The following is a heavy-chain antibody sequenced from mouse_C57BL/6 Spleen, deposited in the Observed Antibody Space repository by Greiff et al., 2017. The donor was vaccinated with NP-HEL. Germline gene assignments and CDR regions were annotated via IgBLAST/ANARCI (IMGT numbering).Heavy chain of an antibody. D-gene: IGHD2-4*01. CDR3: ATEFYYDYGAWFAY. CDR2: INPNYGTT. J-gene: IGHJ3*01. Sequence: LQQSGPELVKPGASVKISCKASGYSFTDYNMNWVKQSNGKSLEWIGVINPNYGTTSYNQKFKGKATLTVDQSSSTAYMQLNSLTSEDSAVYYCATEFYYDYGAWFAYWGQGTLVTVSA. CDR1: GYSFTDYN. V-gene: IGHV1-39*01.